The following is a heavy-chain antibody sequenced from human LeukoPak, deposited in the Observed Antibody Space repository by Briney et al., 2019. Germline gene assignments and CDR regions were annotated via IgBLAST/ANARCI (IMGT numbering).Heavy chain of an antibody. J-gene: IGHJ4*02. CDR2: IYYSGST. CDR3: ARMSIAAAVRY. Sequence: SETLSLTCTVSGGSISSYYWSWIRQPPGKGLEWIGYIYYSGSTNYNPSLKSRVTISVDTSKNQFSLKLSSVTAADTAVYYCARMSIAAAVRYWGQGTLVTVSS. D-gene: IGHD6-13*01. CDR1: GGSISSYY. V-gene: IGHV4-59*01.